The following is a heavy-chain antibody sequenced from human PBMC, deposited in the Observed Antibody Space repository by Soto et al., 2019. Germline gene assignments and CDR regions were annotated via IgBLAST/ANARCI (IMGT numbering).Heavy chain of an antibody. J-gene: IGHJ4*02. CDR2: ISSSSSYI. V-gene: IGHV3-21*01. CDR3: AREYCSSTICYSQTFDY. CDR1: GFTFSSYG. Sequence: GGSMILSCAASGFTFSSYGMSWVRQAPGKGLEWVSAISSSSSYIYYADSVKGRFTISRDNAKNSLYLQMNSLRAEDTAVYYCAREYCSSTICYSQTFDYWGQGALVTVSS. D-gene: IGHD2-2*01.